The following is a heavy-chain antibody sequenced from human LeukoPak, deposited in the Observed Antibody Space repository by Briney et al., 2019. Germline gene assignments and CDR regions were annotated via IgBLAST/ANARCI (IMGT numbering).Heavy chain of an antibody. V-gene: IGHV3-30*04. J-gene: IGHJ5*02. Sequence: PGGTLRLSCAASGFTFSSYAMHWVRQAPGKGPEWVAVISYDGSNKYYADSVKGRFTISRDNSKNTLYLQMNSLRAEDTAVYYCARGIGDFWSGYLNWFDPWGQGTLVTDCS. D-gene: IGHD3-3*01. CDR3: ARGIGDFWSGYLNWFDP. CDR2: ISYDGSNK. CDR1: GFTFSSYA.